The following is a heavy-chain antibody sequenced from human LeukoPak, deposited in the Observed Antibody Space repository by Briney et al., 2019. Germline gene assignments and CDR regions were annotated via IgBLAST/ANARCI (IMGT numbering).Heavy chain of an antibody. CDR3: ARDIAAAVN. CDR2: IGSSSSYI. V-gene: IGHV3-21*01. CDR1: GFTFSSYS. Sequence: GGSLRLSCAASGFTFSSYSMNWVRQAPGEGLEWVSSIGSSSSYIYYADSVKGRFTISRDNAKNSLYLQMNSLRAEDTAVYYCARDIAAAVNWGQGTLVTVSS. D-gene: IGHD6-13*01. J-gene: IGHJ4*02.